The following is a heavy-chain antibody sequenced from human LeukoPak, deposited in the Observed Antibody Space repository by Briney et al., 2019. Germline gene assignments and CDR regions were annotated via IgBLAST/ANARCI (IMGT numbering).Heavy chain of an antibody. J-gene: IGHJ4*02. D-gene: IGHD6-6*01. V-gene: IGHV4-31*03. Sequence: SQTLSLTCTVSGDSINSGSYYWSWIRQLPGKGLEWIGYIYYSGSAYYNPSLKSRVSISVDTSKNQFSLKLNSVTAADTALYYCARAFSMAAPPRYWGQGTLVTVSS. CDR3: ARAFSMAAPPRY. CDR2: IYYSGSA. CDR1: GDSINSGSYY.